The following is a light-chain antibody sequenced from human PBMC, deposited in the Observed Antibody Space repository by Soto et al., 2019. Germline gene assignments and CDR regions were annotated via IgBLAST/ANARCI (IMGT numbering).Light chain of an antibody. V-gene: IGLV1-40*01. Sequence: QTVVTQPPSVYGAPGQRVTISCTGSSSNIGAGYDVHWYQQLPGTAPKLLIYGNSNRPSGVPDRFSGSKSGTSASLAITGLQAEDEADYYCQSYDSSLSGSRVFGTGTKLTVL. CDR3: QSYDSSLSGSRV. CDR1: SSNIGAGYD. CDR2: GNS. J-gene: IGLJ1*01.